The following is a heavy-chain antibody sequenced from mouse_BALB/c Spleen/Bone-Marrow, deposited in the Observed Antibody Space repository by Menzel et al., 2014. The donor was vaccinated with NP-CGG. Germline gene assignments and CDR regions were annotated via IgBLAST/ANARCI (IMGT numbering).Heavy chain of an antibody. CDR2: IDPANGNT. D-gene: IGHD1-1*01. Sequence: DVQLQESGAELVKPGASVKLSCTASGFNIKDTYMHWVKQRPEQGLEWIGRIDPANGNTKYDPKFQGKATITADTSSNTAYLYLSSMTAKYAAVYFCASYRYGSSLFAYWGQGTLVTGSA. CDR1: GFNIKDTY. CDR3: ASYRYGSSLFAY. J-gene: IGHJ3*01. V-gene: IGHV14-3*02.